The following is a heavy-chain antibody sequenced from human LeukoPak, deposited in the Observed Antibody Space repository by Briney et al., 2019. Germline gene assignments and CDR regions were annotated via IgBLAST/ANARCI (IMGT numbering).Heavy chain of an antibody. Sequence: GGCLRLFCAASGFTFSVCYMSWTSEAPGKGLEWGSYISSSDSTIYYADHVKGRFTIARDNAKNSLYLQMNSLRAEDTAVYYCARHYDSSGYYKDAFDIWGQGTMVTVSS. D-gene: IGHD3-22*01. J-gene: IGHJ3*02. CDR1: GFTFSVCY. CDR2: ISSSDSTI. CDR3: ARHYDSSGYYKDAFDI. V-gene: IGHV3-11*01.